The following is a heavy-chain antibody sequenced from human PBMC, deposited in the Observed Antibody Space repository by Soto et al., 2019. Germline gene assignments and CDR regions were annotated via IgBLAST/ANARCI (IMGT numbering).Heavy chain of an antibody. CDR1: GFTFSSYA. CDR2: ISGSGGST. CDR3: AKFKGRFLEWFINLMDV. Sequence: GGSLRLSCAASGFTFSSYAMSWVRQAPGKGLEWVSAISGSGGSTYYADSVKGRFTISRDNSKNTLYLQMNSLRAEDTAVYYCAKFKGRFLEWFINLMDVWGQGTTVTVSS. D-gene: IGHD3-3*01. J-gene: IGHJ6*02. V-gene: IGHV3-23*01.